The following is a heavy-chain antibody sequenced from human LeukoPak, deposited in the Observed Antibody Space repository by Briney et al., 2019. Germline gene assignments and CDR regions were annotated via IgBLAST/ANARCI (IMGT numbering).Heavy chain of an antibody. J-gene: IGHJ4*02. Sequence: SGPTLVKPTQTLTLTCTFSGFSLSTSGVGVGWIRQPPGKALEWLALIYWNDDKRYSPSLKSRLTITKDTSKNQVVLTMTNMDPVDTATYYCAHRSYNWNTVPFDYWGQGTLVTVSS. CDR3: AHRSYNWNTVPFDY. V-gene: IGHV2-5*01. CDR1: GFSLSTSGVG. D-gene: IGHD1-1*01. CDR2: IYWNDDK.